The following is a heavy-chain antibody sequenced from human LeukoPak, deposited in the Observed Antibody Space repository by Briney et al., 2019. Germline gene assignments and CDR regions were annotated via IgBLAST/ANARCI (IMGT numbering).Heavy chain of an antibody. V-gene: IGHV5-51*01. CDR3: ARLQEELPSPFFDY. J-gene: IGHJ4*02. Sequence: GGSLQISCKGSGFRFASSWIGWGRQMPGKGLEWMGIIYPGDSDTIYSPSFQGQVTISADKSISTAYLQWSSLKASDTAMYYCARLQEELPSPFFDYWGQGTLVTVSS. D-gene: IGHD1-26*01. CDR2: IYPGDSDT. CDR1: GFRFASSW.